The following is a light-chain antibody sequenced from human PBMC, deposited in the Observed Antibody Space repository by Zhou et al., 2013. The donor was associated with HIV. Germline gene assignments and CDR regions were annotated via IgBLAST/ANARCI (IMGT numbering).Light chain of an antibody. Sequence: AIQLTQSPSSLSASVGDRVTITCRASQGISSALAWYQQKPGKAPKLLIYDASSLESGVPSRFSGSGSGTDFTLTISSLQPEDFATYYCQQYDNLPRYTFGQGTKLEIK. J-gene: IGKJ2*01. V-gene: IGKV1D-13*01. CDR1: QGISSA. CDR2: DAS. CDR3: QQYDNLPRYT.